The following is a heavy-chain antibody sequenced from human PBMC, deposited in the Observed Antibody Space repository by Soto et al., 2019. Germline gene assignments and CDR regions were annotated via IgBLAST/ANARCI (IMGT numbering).Heavy chain of an antibody. J-gene: IGHJ1*01. CDR3: ARELIVGPAEYFQH. CDR2: ISQDGSEK. D-gene: IGHD1-26*01. CDR1: GFTFSSYW. V-gene: IGHV3-7*01. Sequence: GGSLRLSCAVSGFTFSSYWMSWVRQTPGKGLEWVANISQDGSEKYYVDSVKGRFTISRDNAKNSLYLQMNSLRAEDTAVYYRARELIVGPAEYFQHWGQGTTVTVSS.